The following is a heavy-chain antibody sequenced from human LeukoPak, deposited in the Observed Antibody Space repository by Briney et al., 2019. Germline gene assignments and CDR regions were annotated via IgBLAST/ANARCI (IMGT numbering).Heavy chain of an antibody. J-gene: IGHJ4*02. CDR2: ISSSSNYI. V-gene: IGHV3-21*01. D-gene: IGHD6-19*01. CDR3: ARSFSGWYHDY. CDR1: GFTFGDYA. Sequence: GGSLRLSCTASGFTFGDYAMSWVRQAPGKGLEWVSSISSSSNYINYADSVKGRFTISRDNAKNSLYLQMNSLGAEDTAVYYCARSFSGWYHDYWGQGTLVTVSS.